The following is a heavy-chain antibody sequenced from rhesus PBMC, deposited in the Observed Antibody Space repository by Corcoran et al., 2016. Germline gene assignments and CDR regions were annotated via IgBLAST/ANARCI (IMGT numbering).Heavy chain of an antibody. J-gene: IGHJ6*01. CDR3: ASRYNWNYRGLDS. CDR2: IYGSGGGP. CDR1: GGSISDDYY. D-gene: IGHD1-26*01. Sequence: QVQLQESGPGLVKPSETLSLTCAVSGGSISDDYYWSWIRQPPGKGLEWIGYIYGSGGGPNYNPSLKNRVTISIDTSKNQCSLKLSSVTAADTAVYYCASRYNWNYRGLDSWGQGVVVTVSS. V-gene: IGHV4-106*01.